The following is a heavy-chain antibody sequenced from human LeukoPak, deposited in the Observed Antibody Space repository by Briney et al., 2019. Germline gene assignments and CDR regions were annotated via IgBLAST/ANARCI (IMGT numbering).Heavy chain of an antibody. CDR1: GGSISSGSYY. Sequence: SETLSLTCTVSGGSISSGSYYWSWIRQPAGKGLDWIGYISYRGTTNYNPSLKSRVTISVDTSKTQFSLKLSSVTAADTAVYYCARGGSSDFWSAYYAVWGQGTMVSVSS. V-gene: IGHV4-61*10. D-gene: IGHD3-3*01. CDR2: ISYRGTT. J-gene: IGHJ3*01. CDR3: ARGGSSDFWSAYYAV.